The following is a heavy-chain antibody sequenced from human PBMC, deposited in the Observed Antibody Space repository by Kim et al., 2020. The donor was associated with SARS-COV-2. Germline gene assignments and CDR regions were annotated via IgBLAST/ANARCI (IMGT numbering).Heavy chain of an antibody. CDR3: ARGPGCPNGFCKWKGLDW. Sequence: GGSLRLSCEASGFTFGTYSMNWVRQAPGRGLEWVSSISASGAYKHYADSVRARSAISRDNAKSSLFLQLNSLTPGDTAVYYCARGPGCPNGFCKWKGLDWWGQRVPVTVSS. CDR1: GFTFGTYS. D-gene: IGHD2-8*01. CDR2: ISASGAYK. V-gene: IGHV3-21*06. J-gene: IGHJ4*02.